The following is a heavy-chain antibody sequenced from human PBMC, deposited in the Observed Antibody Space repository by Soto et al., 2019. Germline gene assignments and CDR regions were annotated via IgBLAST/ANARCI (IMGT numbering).Heavy chain of an antibody. CDR1: GYTFTNYD. J-gene: IGHJ4*02. CDR2: MNPNSGNT. Sequence: ASVKVSCKASGYTFTNYDINWVRQATGQGLEWMGWMNPNSGNTGYAQKFQGRVTMTRNTSMSTASMELSSLRSEDTAVYYCARVGRGFGEIDYWGQGTLVTVSS. D-gene: IGHD3-10*01. CDR3: ARVGRGFGEIDY. V-gene: IGHV1-8*01.